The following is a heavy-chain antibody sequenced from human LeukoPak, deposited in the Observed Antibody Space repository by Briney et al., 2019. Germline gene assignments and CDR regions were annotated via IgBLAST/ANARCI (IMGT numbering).Heavy chain of an antibody. CDR2: VDPEDGET. D-gene: IGHD3-10*01. J-gene: IGHJ4*02. V-gene: IGHV1-69-2*01. CDR1: GYTFTYYY. CDR3: ATFDSTVPDGSGTPFDY. Sequence: ASVKVSCKVSGYTFTYYYMHWVQQAPGKGLEWMGLVDPEDGETIYEEKFQGRVTITADTSTDTAYMELRSLRSEDTAVYYCATFDSTVPDGSGTPFDYWGQRTLVTVSS.